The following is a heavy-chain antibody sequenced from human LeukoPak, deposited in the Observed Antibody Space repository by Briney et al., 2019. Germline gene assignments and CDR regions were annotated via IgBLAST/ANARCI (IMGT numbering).Heavy chain of an antibody. CDR1: GGSISSYY. CDR2: IYYSGST. V-gene: IGHV4-59*01. Sequence: PSETLSLTCTVSGGSISSYYWSWIRQPPGKGLEWIGYIYYSGSTNYNPSLKSGVTISVDTSNNQFSLKLSSVTAADTAVYYCARVRGITIIEVWFDPWGQGTLVTVSS. D-gene: IGHD3-22*01. CDR3: ARVRGITIIEVWFDP. J-gene: IGHJ5*02.